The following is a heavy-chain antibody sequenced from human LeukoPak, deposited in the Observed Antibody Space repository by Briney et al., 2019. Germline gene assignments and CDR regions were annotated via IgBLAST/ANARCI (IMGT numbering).Heavy chain of an antibody. Sequence: GRSLRLSCAASGFTFSSYAMHWVRQAPGKGLEWVAVISYDGSNKYYADSVKGRFTISRDNSKNTLYLQMNSLRAEDTAVYYCARDPCSGRSCYSSYFDYWGQGTLVTVSS. CDR3: ARDPCSGRSCYSSYFDY. CDR1: GFTFSSYA. V-gene: IGHV3-30-3*01. CDR2: ISYDGSNK. D-gene: IGHD2-15*01. J-gene: IGHJ4*02.